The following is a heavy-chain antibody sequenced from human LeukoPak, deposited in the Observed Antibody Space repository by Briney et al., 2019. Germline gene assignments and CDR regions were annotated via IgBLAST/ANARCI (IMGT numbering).Heavy chain of an antibody. CDR2: INHSGST. Sequence: PSETLSLTCAVYGGSFSGYYWSWIRQPPGKGLEWIGEINHSGSTNYNPSLKSRVTISVDTSKNQFSLKLSSVTAADTAVYYCARRSLPPYFDYWGQGTLVTVSS. V-gene: IGHV4-34*01. D-gene: IGHD1-26*01. J-gene: IGHJ4*02. CDR1: GGSFSGYY. CDR3: ARRSLPPYFDY.